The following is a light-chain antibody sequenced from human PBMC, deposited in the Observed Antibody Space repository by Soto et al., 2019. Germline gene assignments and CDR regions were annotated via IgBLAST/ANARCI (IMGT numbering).Light chain of an antibody. V-gene: IGKV3-20*01. J-gene: IGKJ2*01. CDR1: QSVTGTN. Sequence: ELTQSPGTLSLSPGEGATLPCRASQSVTGTNLAWYQQRPGQAPRLLIYDAVRRATGIPDRFSGSGSGTDFTLTISRLEPEDFAVYYCHQYGSSLGTFGQGTNVDI. CDR3: HQYGSSLGT. CDR2: DAV.